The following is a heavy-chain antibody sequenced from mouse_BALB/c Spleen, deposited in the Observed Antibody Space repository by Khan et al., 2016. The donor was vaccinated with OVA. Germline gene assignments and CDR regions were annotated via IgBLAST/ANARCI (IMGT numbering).Heavy chain of an antibody. CDR2: ISDLAYTI. CDR1: GFTFSDYG. Sequence: EVQLQESGGGLVQPGGSRKLSCAASGFTFSDYGMAWVRQAPGKGPEWVAFISDLAYTIYYADTVTGRFSISSENAKNTLYLEMSSLRSEDTAIDYCARGGGTAPFAYWSQGTVVTVSA. J-gene: IGHJ3*01. V-gene: IGHV5-15*02. CDR3: ARGGGTAPFAY. D-gene: IGHD1-2*01.